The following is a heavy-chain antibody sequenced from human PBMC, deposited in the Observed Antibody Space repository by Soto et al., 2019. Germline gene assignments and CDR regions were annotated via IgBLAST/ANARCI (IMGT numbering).Heavy chain of an antibody. J-gene: IGHJ6*02. Sequence: QVQLVQSGAEVQKPGSSVKVSCKASGGTFSSYAISWVRQAPGQGLEWMGGIIPIFGTANYAQKFQGRVTITADESTSTAYMELSSLRSEDTAVYYCARGGCSGGSCYSNYYYGMDVWGQGTTVTVSS. CDR1: GGTFSSYA. CDR3: ARGGCSGGSCYSNYYYGMDV. CDR2: IIPIFGTA. V-gene: IGHV1-69*01. D-gene: IGHD2-15*01.